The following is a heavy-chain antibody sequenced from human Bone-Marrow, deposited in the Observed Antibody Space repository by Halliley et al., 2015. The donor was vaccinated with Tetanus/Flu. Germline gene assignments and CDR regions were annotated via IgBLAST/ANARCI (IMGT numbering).Heavy chain of an antibody. CDR3: GGGKNLLGSYYFDY. CDR1: GASTSTGTYY. V-gene: IGHV4-39*01. D-gene: IGHD3-16*01. CDR2: IYYSRIT. J-gene: IGHJ4*02. Sequence: LRLSCTVSGASTSTGTYYWGWIRQPPGKGLEWIGTIYYSRITYSDPSLKSRVTISVDTSKNQFSLNLNSVTAADTAVYYCGGGKNLLGSYYFDYWGQGTLVTVSS.